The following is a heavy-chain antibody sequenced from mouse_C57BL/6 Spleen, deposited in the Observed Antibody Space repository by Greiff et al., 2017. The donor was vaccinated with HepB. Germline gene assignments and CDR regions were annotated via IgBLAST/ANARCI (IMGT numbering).Heavy chain of an antibody. Sequence: QVQLQQSGPELVKPGASVKISCKASGYAFSSSWMNWVKQRPGKGLEWIGRIYPGDGDTNYNGKFKGKATLTADKSSSTAYMQLSSLTSEDSAVYFCARSYYEAMDYWGQGTSVTVSS. CDR1: GYAFSSSW. J-gene: IGHJ4*01. CDR2: IYPGDGDT. D-gene: IGHD1-1*01. V-gene: IGHV1-82*01. CDR3: ARSYYEAMDY.